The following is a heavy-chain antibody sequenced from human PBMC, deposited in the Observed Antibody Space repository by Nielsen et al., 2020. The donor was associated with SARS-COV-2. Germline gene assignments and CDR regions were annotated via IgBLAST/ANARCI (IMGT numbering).Heavy chain of an antibody. CDR3: ARDRYEGYFDY. J-gene: IGHJ4*02. V-gene: IGHV3-53*01. D-gene: IGHD1-1*01. CDR1: GFTVSSNY. Sequence: GGSLRLSCAASGFTVSSNYMSWVRQAPGKGLEWVSVIYSGGSTYYVDSVKGRFTISRDNSKNTLYLQMNSLRAEDTAVYYCARDRYEGYFDYWGQGTLVTVSS. CDR2: IYSGGST.